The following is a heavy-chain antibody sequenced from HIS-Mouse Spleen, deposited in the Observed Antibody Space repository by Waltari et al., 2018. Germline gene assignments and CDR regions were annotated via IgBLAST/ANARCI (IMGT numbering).Heavy chain of an antibody. CDR2: SYYSGST. J-gene: IGHJ4*02. Sequence: QVQLQESGPGLVKPSQTLSLTCTVSGGSISSGGYYWSWIRQHPGKGLEWIGYSYYSGSTYYNPALKSRVTISVDTSKNQFSLKLSSVTAADTAVYYCASLYYYDSSGYYYFDYWGQGTLVTVSS. D-gene: IGHD3-22*01. CDR1: GGSISSGGYY. V-gene: IGHV4-31*03. CDR3: ASLYYYDSSGYYYFDY.